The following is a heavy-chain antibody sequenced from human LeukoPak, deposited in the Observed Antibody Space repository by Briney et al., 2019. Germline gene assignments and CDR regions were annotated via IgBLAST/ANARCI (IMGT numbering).Heavy chain of an antibody. J-gene: IGHJ4*02. Sequence: GGSLRLSCAASGFTFSSYWMSWVRQAPGKGLEWVANIKQDGSEKYYVDSVKGRFTISRDKAKNSLYLQMNSLRAEDTAVYYCARDRVTMVRGVNYYFDYWGQGTLVTVSS. D-gene: IGHD3-10*01. CDR3: ARDRVTMVRGVNYYFDY. CDR1: GFTFSSYW. V-gene: IGHV3-7*05. CDR2: IKQDGSEK.